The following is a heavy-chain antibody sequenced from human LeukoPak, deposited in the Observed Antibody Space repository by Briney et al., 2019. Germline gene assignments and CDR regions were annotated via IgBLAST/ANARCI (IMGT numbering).Heavy chain of an antibody. V-gene: IGHV3-53*01. D-gene: IGHD2-15*01. Sequence: QSGGSLRLSCVGSGFTFRSHAMSWVRQAPGKGLEWVSIIYSGGSTYYADSVKGRFTISRDNSKNTLYLQMNTLRTEDTAVYYCAKAVAASWYYFDYWGQGTLVTVSS. CDR3: AKAVAASWYYFDY. CDR2: IYSGGST. J-gene: IGHJ4*02. CDR1: GFTFRSHA.